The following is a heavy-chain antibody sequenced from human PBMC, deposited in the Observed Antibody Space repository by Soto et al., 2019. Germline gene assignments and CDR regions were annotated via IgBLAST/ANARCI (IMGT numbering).Heavy chain of an antibody. CDR3: AIAMITFGGVIEPYYFDY. Sequence: QVQLVQSGAEVKKPGASVKVSCKASGYTFTSYGISWVRQAPGQGLEWMGWISAYNGNTNYAQKLQGRVTMTTDTSTSKAYMELRSLRSDDTAVYYCAIAMITFGGVIEPYYFDYWGQGTLVTVSS. J-gene: IGHJ4*02. D-gene: IGHD3-16*02. CDR1: GYTFTSYG. CDR2: ISAYNGNT. V-gene: IGHV1-18*01.